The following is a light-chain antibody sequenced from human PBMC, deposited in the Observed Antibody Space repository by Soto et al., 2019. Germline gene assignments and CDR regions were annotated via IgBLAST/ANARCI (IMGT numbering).Light chain of an antibody. J-gene: IGKJ4*01. Sequence: DIQMTQSPSSLSASVGDRVTITCQASQDISNYLNWYQQKPGKAPKLLIYDASNLETGVPSRFSGSGSGTDFTFTISSXXXXXXXXXXCXQXXXXPLTFGGGTKVXIK. CDR3: XQXXXXPLT. V-gene: IGKV1-33*01. CDR2: DAS. CDR1: QDISNY.